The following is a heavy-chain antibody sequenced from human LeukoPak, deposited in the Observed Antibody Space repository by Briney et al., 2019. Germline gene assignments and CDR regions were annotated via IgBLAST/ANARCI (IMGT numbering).Heavy chain of an antibody. CDR1: GGSVSNSNYY. CDR3: ARQRGYCSGGSCYGMFDY. D-gene: IGHD2-15*01. Sequence: SETLSLTCTVSGGSVSNSNYYCGWVRQPPGKGLEWIGSIYYSGSTYYNPSLKSRVTISVDTSKNQFSLKLSSVTAADTAVYYCARQRGYCSGGSCYGMFDYWGQGTLVTVSS. V-gene: IGHV4-39*01. J-gene: IGHJ4*02. CDR2: IYYSGST.